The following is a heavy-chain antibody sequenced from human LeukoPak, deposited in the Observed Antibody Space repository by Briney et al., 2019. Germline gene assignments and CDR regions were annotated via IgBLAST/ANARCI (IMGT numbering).Heavy chain of an antibody. CDR1: GFSFDDFA. D-gene: IGHD2-15*01. V-gene: IGHV3-20*04. Sequence: GGSLRLSCAASGFSFDDFAMSWVRQPPGKGLEWVSGINLNGGRTSYADSVKGRFTISRDNAKNSLFLQMNSVRADDTALYYCARFRDEEASPATQWFDPWGQGTLVTVSS. CDR3: ARFRDEEASPATQWFDP. CDR2: INLNGGRT. J-gene: IGHJ5*02.